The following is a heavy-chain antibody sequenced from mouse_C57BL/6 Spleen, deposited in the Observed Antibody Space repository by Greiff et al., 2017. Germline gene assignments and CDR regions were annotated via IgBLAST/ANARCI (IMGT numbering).Heavy chain of an antibody. D-gene: IGHD1-1*01. CDR2: IWRGGST. V-gene: IGHV2-5*01. CDR3: AKNGFDGSSFYAMDY. CDR1: GFSLTSYG. Sequence: QVQLQQSGPGLVQPSQSLSITCTVSGFSLTSYGVHWVRQSPGKGLEWLGVIWRGGSTDYNAAFMSRLSITKDNSKSQVFFKMNSLQADDTAIYYCAKNGFDGSSFYAMDYWGQGTSVTVSS. J-gene: IGHJ4*01.